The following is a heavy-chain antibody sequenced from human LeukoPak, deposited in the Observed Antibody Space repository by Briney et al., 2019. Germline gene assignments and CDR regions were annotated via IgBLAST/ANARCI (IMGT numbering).Heavy chain of an antibody. D-gene: IGHD3-22*01. Sequence: SETLSLTCTVSGGSISSYYWSWIRRPPGKGLEWIGYIYNGGNTRYNPSLKSRVTISVDTSKNQFSLKLSSVTAADTAVYYCARQQRYYYDSSGYYYPLDAFDIWGQGTMVTVSS. CDR3: ARQQRYYYDSSGYYYPLDAFDI. CDR1: GGSISSYY. V-gene: IGHV4-59*08. J-gene: IGHJ3*02. CDR2: IYNGGNT.